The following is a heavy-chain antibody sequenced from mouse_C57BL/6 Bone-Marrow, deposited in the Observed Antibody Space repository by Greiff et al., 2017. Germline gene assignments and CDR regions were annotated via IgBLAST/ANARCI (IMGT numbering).Heavy chain of an antibody. D-gene: IGHD1-1*01. CDR3: TSYGSSFLFYAMDY. CDR2: IYPGNSDT. J-gene: IGHJ4*01. CDR1: GYTFTSYW. V-gene: IGHV1-5*01. Sequence: VQLQQSGTVLARPGASVKMSCKTSGYTFTSYWMHWVKQRPGQGLEWIGAIYPGNSDTSYNQKFKGKAKLTAVTSASTAYMELSSLTNEDSAVYYCTSYGSSFLFYAMDYWGQGTSVTVSS.